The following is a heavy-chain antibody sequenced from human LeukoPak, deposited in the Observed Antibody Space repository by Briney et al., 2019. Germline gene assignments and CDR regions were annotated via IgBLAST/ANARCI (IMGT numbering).Heavy chain of an antibody. J-gene: IGHJ6*02. Sequence: GGSLRLSCVASGFTVRSNYMNWVRQAPGKGLEWVSVIYSGGNSFYADSVKGRFTISRDNSKNTLYPQMNSLRAEDTAVYYCARDGISLSYFYGMDVWGQGTTVTVSS. D-gene: IGHD2/OR15-2a*01. CDR2: IYSGGNS. CDR1: GFTVRSNY. CDR3: ARDGISLSYFYGMDV. V-gene: IGHV3-53*01.